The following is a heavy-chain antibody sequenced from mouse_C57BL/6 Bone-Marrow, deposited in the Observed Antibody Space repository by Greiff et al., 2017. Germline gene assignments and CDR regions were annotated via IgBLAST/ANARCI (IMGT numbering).Heavy chain of an antibody. CDR2: IYPGSGNT. D-gene: IGHD1-1*01. CDR1: GYTFTDYC. V-gene: IGHV1-76*01. J-gene: IGHJ1*03. CDR3: ASYYGSSYGDYDF. Sequence: QVQLQQSGAELVRPGASVKLSCKASGYTFTDYCINWVKQRPGQGLEWIARIYPGSGNTYYNEKFKGKATLTAEKSSSTASMQLSSLTSGLSSDYFGASYYGSSYGDYDFWGTGTTLTVSS.